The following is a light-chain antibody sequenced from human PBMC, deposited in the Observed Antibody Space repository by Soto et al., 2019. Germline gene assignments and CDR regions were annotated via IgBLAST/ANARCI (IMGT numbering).Light chain of an antibody. CDR3: TSYTSSSTYV. Sequence: QSVLTQPASVSGSPGQSITISCTGTSSDVGGYNYVFWYQHPPGKAPKLMIYDVTNRPSGVSNRFSGSKSGNTASLTISGLQAEDEDDYYCTSYTSSSTYVSGTGTKVPV. CDR2: DVT. CDR1: SSDVGGYNY. J-gene: IGLJ1*01. V-gene: IGLV2-14*03.